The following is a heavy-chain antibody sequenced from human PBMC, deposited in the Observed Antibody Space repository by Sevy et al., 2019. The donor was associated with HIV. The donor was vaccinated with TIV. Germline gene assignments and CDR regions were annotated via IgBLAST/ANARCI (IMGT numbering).Heavy chain of an antibody. CDR3: AKDYYDSSGYYPMDAFDI. J-gene: IGHJ3*02. CDR1: GFTFRTYA. Sequence: GGSLRLSCAASGFTFRTYAMNWVRQAPGKGLEWVSGISGSGGSTYYADSVKDRFTISRDNSKNTLYLQMNSLRAEDTAVYYCAKDYYDSSGYYPMDAFDIWGQGTMVTVSS. CDR2: ISGSGGST. V-gene: IGHV3-23*01. D-gene: IGHD3-22*01.